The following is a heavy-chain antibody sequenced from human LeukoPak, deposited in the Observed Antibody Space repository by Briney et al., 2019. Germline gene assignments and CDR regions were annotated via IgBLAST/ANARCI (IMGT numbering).Heavy chain of an antibody. V-gene: IGHV4-30-4*08. J-gene: IGHJ5*02. Sequence: PSETLSLTCTVSGGSISSGDYYWSWIRQPPGKSLEWIGYIYYSGSTYYNPSLKSRVTISVDTSKNQFSLKLSSVTAADTAVYYCARGYCSSTSCPLDWFDPWGQGTLVTVSS. CDR2: IYYSGST. CDR3: ARGYCSSTSCPLDWFDP. CDR1: GGSISSGDYY. D-gene: IGHD2-2*01.